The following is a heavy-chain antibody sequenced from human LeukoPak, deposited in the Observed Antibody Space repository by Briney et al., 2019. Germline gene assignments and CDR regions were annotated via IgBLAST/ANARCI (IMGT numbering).Heavy chain of an antibody. CDR1: GYSITSGYY. D-gene: IGHD3-10*01. V-gene: IGHV4-38-2*02. J-gene: IGHJ4*02. CDR3: ARDQDYYGSGSYGPDY. CDR2: IYHSGST. Sequence: SETLSLTCTVSGYSITSGYYWGWIRQPPGKGLEWIGSIYHSGSTFYNPSLKSRVTISVDTSKNQFSLKLGSVTAADTAVYYCARDQDYYGSGSYGPDYWGQGTLVTVSS.